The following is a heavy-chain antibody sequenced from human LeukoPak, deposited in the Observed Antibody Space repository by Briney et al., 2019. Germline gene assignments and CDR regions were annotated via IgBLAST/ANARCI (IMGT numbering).Heavy chain of an antibody. D-gene: IGHD3-10*01. V-gene: IGHV1-69*13. Sequence: ASVKVSCKASGGTFSSYAISWVRQAPGQGLEWMGGIIPIFGTANYAQKFQGRVTITADESTSTAYMELSSLRSEDTAVYYCARGDLWGDAFDIWGQGTMVTVSS. CDR2: IIPIFGTA. CDR3: ARGDLWGDAFDI. J-gene: IGHJ3*02. CDR1: GGTFSSYA.